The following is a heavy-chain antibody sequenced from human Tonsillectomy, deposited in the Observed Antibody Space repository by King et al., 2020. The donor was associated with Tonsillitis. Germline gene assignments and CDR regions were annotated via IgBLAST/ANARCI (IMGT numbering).Heavy chain of an antibody. CDR1: GGSISSYY. D-gene: IGHD3-10*01. V-gene: IGHV4-59*01. CDR3: ARLPLYEGAFDI. Sequence: QLQESGPGLVKPSETLSLTCTVSGGSISSYYWSWIRPPPGKGLEWIGYIYYSGSTNYNPSLKSRVTISVDTSKNQFSLKLSSVTAADTAVYYCARLPLYEGAFDIWGQGTMVTVSS. CDR2: IYYSGST. J-gene: IGHJ3*02.